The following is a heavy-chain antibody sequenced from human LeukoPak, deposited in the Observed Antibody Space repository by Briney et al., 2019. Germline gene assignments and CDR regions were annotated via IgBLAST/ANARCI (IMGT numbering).Heavy chain of an antibody. V-gene: IGHV3-7*01. CDR2: IKQDGSEK. CDR3: ARDLTGSSSWYGSYGGGY. Sequence: PGGSLRLSCAASGFTFSSYWMSWVRQAPGKGLEWVANIKQDGSEKYYVDSVKGRFTISRDNAKNSLCLQMNSLRAEDTAVYYCARDLTGSSSWYGSYGGGYWGQGTLVTVSS. D-gene: IGHD6-13*01. CDR1: GFTFSSYW. J-gene: IGHJ4*02.